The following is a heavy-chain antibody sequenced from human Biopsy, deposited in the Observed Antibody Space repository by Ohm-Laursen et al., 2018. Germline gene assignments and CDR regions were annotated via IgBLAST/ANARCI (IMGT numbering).Heavy chain of an antibody. CDR3: ALAAAQTVTHFDY. Sequence: SLRLSCAAPGFTFSSYAMIWFRQAPGKGLEWVSTISGNSDIIYDTDSVKGRFTISRDNSKNTLYLQMNSLRADDTAVYYCALAAAQTVTHFDYWGQGTLVTASS. CDR2: ISGNSDII. V-gene: IGHV3-23*01. J-gene: IGHJ4*02. D-gene: IGHD4-17*01. CDR1: GFTFSSYA.